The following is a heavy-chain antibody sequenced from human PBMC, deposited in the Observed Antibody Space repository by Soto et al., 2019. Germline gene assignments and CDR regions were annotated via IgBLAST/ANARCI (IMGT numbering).Heavy chain of an antibody. CDR2: ISAYNGNT. CDR1: GYTFTSYG. V-gene: IGHV1-18*01. J-gene: IGHJ3*02. D-gene: IGHD2-15*01. Sequence: QVQLVQSGAEVKKPGASVKVSCKASGYTFTSYGISWVRQAPGQGLEWMGWISAYNGNTNYAQKLQGRVTMTTDTSTNTAYMELRSLRSDDTAVYYCARGYRQSIGVVVVHHDAFDIWGQGTMVTVSS. CDR3: ARGYRQSIGVVVVHHDAFDI.